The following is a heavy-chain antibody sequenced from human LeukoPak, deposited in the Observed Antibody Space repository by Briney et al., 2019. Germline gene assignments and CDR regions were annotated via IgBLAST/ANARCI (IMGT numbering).Heavy chain of an antibody. CDR3: ARGHYGMDV. Sequence: PGGSLRLSCAASGLTFSDYYMSWIRQAPGRGLEWVSYISSSSGYYADSVKGRFTISRDNAKNSLYLQMNSLRAEDTAVYYCARGHYGMDVWGQGTTVTVSS. V-gene: IGHV3-11*06. CDR2: ISSSSG. CDR1: GLTFSDYY. J-gene: IGHJ6*02.